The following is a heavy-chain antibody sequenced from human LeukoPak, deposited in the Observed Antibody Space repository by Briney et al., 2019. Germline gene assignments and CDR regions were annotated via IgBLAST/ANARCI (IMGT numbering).Heavy chain of an antibody. V-gene: IGHV4-61*01. J-gene: IGHJ4*02. CDR1: GGSVSSGRYY. CDR2: IYYSGSTSYNPSYSSGST. Sequence: SETLSLTCTVPGGSVSSGRYYWSWIRQPPGKGLQWIGYIYYSGSTSYNPSYSSGSTNYNPSLKSRVTISIDTSKNQFSLRLNSVTAADTAVYYCARASGVSSYLLPIWGQGTLVTVSS. D-gene: IGHD2-8*01. CDR3: ARASGVSSYLLPI.